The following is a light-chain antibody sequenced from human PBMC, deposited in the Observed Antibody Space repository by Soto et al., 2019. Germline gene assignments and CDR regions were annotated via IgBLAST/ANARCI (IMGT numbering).Light chain of an antibody. CDR2: CGT. CDR3: QSYDSTLSARYV. V-gene: IGLV1-40*01. Sequence: QTVLTQARLVFADPALRVSSSSTGCSTNNGTDYDMHWYQQRPETAHMLRSVCGTIRPSEATDRFSASTSGTSAALTITGIYAENEGDYYRQSYDSTLSARYVFGTGTKVSV. CDR1: STNNGTDYD. J-gene: IGLJ1*01.